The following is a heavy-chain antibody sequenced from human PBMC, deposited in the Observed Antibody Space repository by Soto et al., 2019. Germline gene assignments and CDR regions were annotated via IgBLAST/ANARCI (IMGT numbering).Heavy chain of an antibody. CDR3: ASTNDGTFDY. CDR1: GFTFSSYA. D-gene: IGHD1-1*01. V-gene: IGHV3-30-3*01. J-gene: IGHJ4*02. Sequence: QVQLVESGGGVVQPGRSLRLSCAASGFTFSSYAMQWVRQAPGKGLEWVAVISYDGSNKYYADSVKGRFTISRDNSKNTLYLQMNSLRAEDTAVYYCASTNDGTFDYWGQGTLVTVSS. CDR2: ISYDGSNK.